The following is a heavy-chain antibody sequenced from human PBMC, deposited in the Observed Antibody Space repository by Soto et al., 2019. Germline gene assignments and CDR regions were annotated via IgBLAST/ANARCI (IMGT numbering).Heavy chain of an antibody. V-gene: IGHV4-39*01. CDR2: IYYSGST. CDR3: ARIHYFDRSGYGWLDP. CDR1: GGSVSSSRYY. J-gene: IGHJ5*02. D-gene: IGHD3-22*01. Sequence: PSETLSLTCTVSGGSVSSSRYYWGWIRLPPGMGLQWIGTIYYSGSTYYNPSLKSRVTVSVDTSKNQFSLRLSSVTAADTAVYYCARIHYFDRSGYGWLDPWGQGTLVTVS.